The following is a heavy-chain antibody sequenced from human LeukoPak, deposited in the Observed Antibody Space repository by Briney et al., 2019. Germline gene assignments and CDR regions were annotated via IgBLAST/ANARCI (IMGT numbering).Heavy chain of an antibody. CDR2: IYPGDSDT. CDR3: ARLPVIYSSSWYRGLYFDY. J-gene: IGHJ4*02. V-gene: IGHV5-51*01. Sequence: GESLKISCKGSGYSFTSYWIGWVRQMPGKGLEWMGIIYPGDSDTRYSPSFQGQVTISADKSISTAYLQWSSLKASDTAMYYCARLPVIYSSSWYRGLYFDYWGQGTLVTVSS. D-gene: IGHD6-13*01. CDR1: GYSFTSYW.